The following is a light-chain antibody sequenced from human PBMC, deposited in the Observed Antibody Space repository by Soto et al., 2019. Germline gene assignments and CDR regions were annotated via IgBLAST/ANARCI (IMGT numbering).Light chain of an antibody. J-gene: IGKJ4*01. Sequence: EVLMTQSPATLSVSPGERVTLSCRASQSININLAWYQQKPGQAPRVLIYGASSRASGIPDRFSGSGSGTDFTLTISRLEHDDFAFYYCQQYLNWPPLTFGGGTRVEIK. CDR1: QSININ. CDR2: GAS. CDR3: QQYLNWPPLT. V-gene: IGKV3D-15*01.